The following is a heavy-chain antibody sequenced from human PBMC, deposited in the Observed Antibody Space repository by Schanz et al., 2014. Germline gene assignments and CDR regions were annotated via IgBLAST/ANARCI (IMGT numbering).Heavy chain of an antibody. CDR2: ISYDGIDS. Sequence: HVQVVESGGGVVQPGRSLRLSCGASGVTLSSYAMHWVRQAPGKGLEWLAVISYDGIDSYHADSVKGRFTISRDNSKNTLYLQMNRLRANDTAVYYCAAIDSYYNYGMDVWGQGTTVTVSS. CDR3: AAIDSYYNYGMDV. J-gene: IGHJ6*02. D-gene: IGHD3-22*01. V-gene: IGHV3-30-3*01. CDR1: GVTLSSYA.